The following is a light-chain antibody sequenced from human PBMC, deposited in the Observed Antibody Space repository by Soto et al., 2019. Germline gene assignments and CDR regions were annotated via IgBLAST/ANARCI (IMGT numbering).Light chain of an antibody. V-gene: IGKV3-20*01. J-gene: IGKJ2*01. Sequence: EIVLTQSPGTLSLSPGARATLSCRASQSVTSNYLAWFQQQPGQAPRLLIYGASRRAAGIPDRFSGSGSGTDFTLTISRLEPEDFAVYFCHQYGTSPRTFGQGTKLDI. CDR1: QSVTSNY. CDR3: HQYGTSPRT. CDR2: GAS.